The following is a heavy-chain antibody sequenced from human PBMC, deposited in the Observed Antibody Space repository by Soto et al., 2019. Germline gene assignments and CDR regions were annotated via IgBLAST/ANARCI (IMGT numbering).Heavy chain of an antibody. CDR3: ARLGYCSGGSCYSTHYYYYYMDV. CDR1: GGSISSYY. Sequence: SETLSLTCTVSGGSISSYYWSWIRQPPGKGLEWIGYIYYSGSTNYNPSLKSRVTISVDTSKNQFSLKLSSVTAADTTVYYCARLGYCSGGSCYSTHYYYYYMDVWGKGTTVTVSS. V-gene: IGHV4-59*08. CDR2: IYYSGST. J-gene: IGHJ6*03. D-gene: IGHD2-15*01.